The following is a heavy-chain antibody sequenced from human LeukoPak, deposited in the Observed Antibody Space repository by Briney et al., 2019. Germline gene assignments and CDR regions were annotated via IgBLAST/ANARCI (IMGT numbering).Heavy chain of an antibody. Sequence: GESLKISCKGSGYTFTRSWIGWVRQTPGKGLEWMGIIYPDDFDIRYNPSFQAQVTISADKSISTAYLQWSGLQASDTAIYYCARQAGYSYDVYFDYWGQGTLVTVSS. D-gene: IGHD5-12*01. CDR2: IYPDDFDI. V-gene: IGHV5-51*01. J-gene: IGHJ4*02. CDR3: ARQAGYSYDVYFDY. CDR1: GYTFTRSW.